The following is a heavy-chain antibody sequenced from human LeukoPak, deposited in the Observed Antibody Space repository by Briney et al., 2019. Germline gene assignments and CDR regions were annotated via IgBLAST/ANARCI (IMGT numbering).Heavy chain of an antibody. CDR2: ISSSSSYI. J-gene: IGHJ4*02. V-gene: IGHV3-21*01. Sequence: GGSLRLSCAASGFTFSSYSMNWVRQAPGKGLEWVSSISSSSSYIYYADSVKGRFTISRDHAKNSLYLQMNSLRAEDTAVYYCARGEAYYDFWSGYPFDYWGQGTLVTVSS. D-gene: IGHD3-3*01. CDR3: ARGEAYYDFWSGYPFDY. CDR1: GFTFSSYS.